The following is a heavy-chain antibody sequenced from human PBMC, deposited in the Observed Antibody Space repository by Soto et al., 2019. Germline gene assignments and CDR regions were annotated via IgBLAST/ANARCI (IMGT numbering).Heavy chain of an antibody. CDR3: ARDDLYDSTGYDS. Sequence: EVHLVESGGGLVKPGGSLRLSCAASGFTFRDFTMNWVRQAPGKGLEWVSSISSSGTFKYYADSLGGRFTISRDNDKNSLYLQLNSLRGEDTAIYYCARDDLYDSTGYDSWGQGTLVTI. V-gene: IGHV3-21*01. J-gene: IGHJ5*02. CDR1: GFTFRDFT. D-gene: IGHD3-22*01. CDR2: ISSSGTFK.